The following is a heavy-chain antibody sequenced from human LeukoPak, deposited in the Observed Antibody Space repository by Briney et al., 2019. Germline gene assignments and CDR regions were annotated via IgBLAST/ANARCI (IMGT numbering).Heavy chain of an antibody. Sequence: ASVKVSCKVSTYPLTDLSLHWVRQPPGKGLEWMGGFDPEDGETVYAQKFQGRVSMTEDTSTDTAYMELNSLRSDDTAVYYCATSWPVTSYDAFHIWGQGTMVTVSS. V-gene: IGHV1-24*01. J-gene: IGHJ3*02. D-gene: IGHD3-9*01. CDR3: ATSWPVTSYDAFHI. CDR1: TYPLTDLS. CDR2: FDPEDGET.